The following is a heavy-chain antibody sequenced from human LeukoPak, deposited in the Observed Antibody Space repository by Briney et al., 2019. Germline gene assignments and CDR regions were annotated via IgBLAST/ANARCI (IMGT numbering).Heavy chain of an antibody. CDR3: AREWQGGIAAAGTRIEGDY. CDR1: GFSVSGYR. Sequence: GGSLRLSCAVSGFSVSGYRMTWVRQAPGKGLEWVANIKQDGSEKNYVDSVKGRFTISRDNAENSLFLQMNSLRVEDTAVYYCAREWQGGIAAAGTRIEGDYWGQGTLVAASS. D-gene: IGHD6-13*01. CDR2: IKQDGSEK. J-gene: IGHJ4*02. V-gene: IGHV3-7*01.